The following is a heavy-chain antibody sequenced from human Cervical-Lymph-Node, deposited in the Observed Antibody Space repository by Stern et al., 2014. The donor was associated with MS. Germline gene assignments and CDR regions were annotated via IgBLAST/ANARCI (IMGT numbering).Heavy chain of an antibody. CDR2: INPSGGST. Sequence: VQLVQSGAEVKKPGASVKVSCKASGNTFTSYQMHWVRQIPGQGLEWMGIINPSGGSTSYAQKFQGRVTMTRHTSTSTVYMELSSLRSEDTAVYYCAREVAGHRLGMMDVWGQGTTVTVSS. V-gene: IGHV1-46*01. J-gene: IGHJ6*02. CDR1: GNTFTSYQ. D-gene: IGHD6-19*01. CDR3: AREVAGHRLGMMDV.